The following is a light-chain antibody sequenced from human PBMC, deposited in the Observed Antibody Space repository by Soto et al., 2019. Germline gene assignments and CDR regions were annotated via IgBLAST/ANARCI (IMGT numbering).Light chain of an antibody. Sequence: DIQVTQSPASLSASVGDRVTIACRTSQGINTYLSWYQQKAGDAPRLLISAASDLESGVPSRFSGSGSGADFTLTISSLRPEDFAVYYCQQAYIKPYTFGQGTKLEI. V-gene: IGKV1-39*01. CDR1: QGINTY. CDR3: QQAYIKPYT. CDR2: AAS. J-gene: IGKJ2*01.